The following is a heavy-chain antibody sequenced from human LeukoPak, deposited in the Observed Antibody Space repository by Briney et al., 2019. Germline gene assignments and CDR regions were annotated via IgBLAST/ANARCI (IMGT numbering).Heavy chain of an antibody. D-gene: IGHD2-21*01. CDR1: GYTFTGQY. V-gene: IGHV1-2*02. Sequence: ASVKVSCKASGYTFTGQYIHWVRQAPGQGLEYMGWINPDTGGTNNAQKFQGRVTMTRDTSIITAYMELRRLGSDDTAFCYCSLLNRQTDFWGQGTLVTVSS. CDR3: SLLNRQTDF. CDR2: INPDTGGT. J-gene: IGHJ4*02.